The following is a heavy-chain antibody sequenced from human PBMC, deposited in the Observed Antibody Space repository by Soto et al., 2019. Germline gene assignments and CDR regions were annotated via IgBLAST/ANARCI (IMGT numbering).Heavy chain of an antibody. J-gene: IGHJ3*02. V-gene: IGHV4-39*01. D-gene: IGHD3-3*01. CDR3: ASSYYDFWSGYYGGAFDI. CDR2: IYYSGST. CDR1: GGSISSSSYY. Sequence: ETLSLTCTVSGGSISSSSYYWGWIRQPPGKGLEWIGSIYYSGSTYYNPSLKSRVTISVDTSKNQFSLKLSAVTAADTAVYYCASSYYDFWSGYYGGAFDIWGQGTIVTVSS.